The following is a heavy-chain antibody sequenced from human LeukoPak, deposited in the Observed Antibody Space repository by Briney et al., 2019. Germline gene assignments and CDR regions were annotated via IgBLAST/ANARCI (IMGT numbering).Heavy chain of an antibody. J-gene: IGHJ5*02. V-gene: IGHV5-51*01. CDR2: IYPGDSDT. D-gene: IGHD2-2*01. Sequence: GESLKISCKGSGYSFTSYWIGWVRQMPGKGLEWMGIIYPGDSDTRYSPSFQGQVTISADKSISTAYLQWRSLKASDTAMYYCALVVVPAAIPVYWFDPWGQGTLVTVSS. CDR1: GYSFTSYW. CDR3: ALVVVPAAIPVYWFDP.